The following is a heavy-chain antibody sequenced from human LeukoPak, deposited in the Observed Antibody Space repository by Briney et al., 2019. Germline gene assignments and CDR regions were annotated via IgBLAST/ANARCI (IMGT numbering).Heavy chain of an antibody. V-gene: IGHV1-18*01. J-gene: IGHJ4*02. CDR1: GYTFTTYG. D-gene: IGHD3-10*01. CDR2: ISVYNGNT. Sequence: SVKVSCKGSGYTFTTYGISWVRQAPGQGLEWMGWISVYNGNTNYAQKFQGRVTMTTDTSTNTTYMELRSLISDDTAVYYCARGPHYYGSGSYYPFDYWGQGTLVTVSS. CDR3: ARGPHYYGSGSYYPFDY.